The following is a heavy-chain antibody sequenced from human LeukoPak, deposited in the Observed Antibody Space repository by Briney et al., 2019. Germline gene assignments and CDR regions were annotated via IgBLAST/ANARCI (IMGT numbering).Heavy chain of an antibody. CDR1: GFTFSSYW. CDR3: ARDGGAAAALDY. CDR2: IKQDGSEK. D-gene: IGHD6-13*01. V-gene: IGHV3-7*01. J-gene: IGHJ4*02. Sequence: GGSLRLSCAASGFTFSSYWMSWVRQAPGKGLEWVANIKQDGSEKYYVDSVKGRCTISRDNAKNSPYLQMNSLRAEDTAVYYCARDGGAAAALDYWGQGTLVTVSS.